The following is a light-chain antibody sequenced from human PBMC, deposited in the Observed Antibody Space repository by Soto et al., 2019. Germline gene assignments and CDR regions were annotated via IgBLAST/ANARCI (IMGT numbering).Light chain of an antibody. Sequence: EIVLTQSPATLSVSPGDRVTLSCRASQSVDINLAWYQQKAGQAPRLLVYGASTKATDMPGRFSGRGSGTEFTLTISRLEPEDFAVYYCQQYGSSPRTFGQGTKVEIK. CDR1: QSVDIN. J-gene: IGKJ1*01. CDR2: GAS. CDR3: QQYGSSPRT. V-gene: IGKV3-15*01.